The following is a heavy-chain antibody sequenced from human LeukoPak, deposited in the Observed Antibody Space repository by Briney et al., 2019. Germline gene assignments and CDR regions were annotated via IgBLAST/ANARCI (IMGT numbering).Heavy chain of an antibody. V-gene: IGHV3-21*01. CDR1: GFTFSSYS. CDR3: ARFASVPGVLNIVVVPRPEPPTNYGMDV. J-gene: IGHJ6*02. D-gene: IGHD2-2*01. CDR2: ISSSSSYI. Sequence: PGGSLRLSCAASGFTFSSYSMNWVRQAPGKGLEWVSSISSSSSYIYYADSVKGRFTISRDNAKNSLYLQMNSLRAEDTAVYYCARFASVPGVLNIVVVPRPEPPTNYGMDVWGQGTTVTVSS.